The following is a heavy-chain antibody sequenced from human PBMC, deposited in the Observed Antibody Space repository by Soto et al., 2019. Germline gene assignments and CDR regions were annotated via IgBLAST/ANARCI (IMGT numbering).Heavy chain of an antibody. CDR3: ARALTYSYDGSGYYSWYFAL. J-gene: IGHJ2*01. D-gene: IGHD3-22*01. V-gene: IGHV1-8*01. CDR2: MNPNSGNT. Sequence: ASVKVSCKASGYTFTSYDINWVRQDTGQGLEWMGWMNPNSGNTGYAQKFQGRVTMTRNTSISTAYMEMSSLRSEDTAVYYCARALTYSYDGSGYYSWYFALWGRGTLVTVSS. CDR1: GYTFTSYD.